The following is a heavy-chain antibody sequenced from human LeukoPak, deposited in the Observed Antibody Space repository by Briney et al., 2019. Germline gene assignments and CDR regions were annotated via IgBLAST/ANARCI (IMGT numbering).Heavy chain of an antibody. CDR2: INPNSGGT. J-gene: IGHJ5*02. Sequence: ASVKVSCKASGYTFTSYDINWVRQAPGQGLEWMGWINPNSGGTNYAQKFQGRVTMTRDTSISTAYMELSRLRSDDTAVYYCARDPSSGWYLKGWLDPWGQGTLVTVSS. D-gene: IGHD6-19*01. CDR1: GYTFTSYD. V-gene: IGHV1-2*02. CDR3: ARDPSSGWYLKGWLDP.